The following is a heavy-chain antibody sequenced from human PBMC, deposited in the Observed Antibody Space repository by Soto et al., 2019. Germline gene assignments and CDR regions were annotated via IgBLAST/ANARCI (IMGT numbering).Heavy chain of an antibody. J-gene: IGHJ5*01. CDR2: IYYSGST. CDR3: VSRGFWSGYHNWFDS. D-gene: IGHD3-3*01. V-gene: IGHV4-59*08. CDR1: GGSISSYY. Sequence: SETLSLTCTVSGGSISSYYWSWIRQPPGKGLEWIGYIYYSGSTNYNPSLKSRVTISVDTSKNQFSLELSSVTAADTAVYYCVSRGFWSGYHNWFDSLGQGTLVTVPS.